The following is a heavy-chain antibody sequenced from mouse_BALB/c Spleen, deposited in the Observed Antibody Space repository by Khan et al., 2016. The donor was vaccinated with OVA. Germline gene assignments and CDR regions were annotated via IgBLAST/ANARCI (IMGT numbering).Heavy chain of an antibody. CDR1: GYSITSGYA. D-gene: IGHD1-1*01. CDR3: ARGNYYGYYFDY. Sequence: EVQLQESGPGLVKPSQSLSLTCTVTGYSITSGYAWNWIRQFPGNKLEWMGYISYSGVTCYTPSLKSRISITRDTSKNQFFLQLNSVTTEATATYYCARGNYYGYYFDYWGQGTTLTVSS. V-gene: IGHV3-2*02. CDR2: ISYSGVT. J-gene: IGHJ2*01.